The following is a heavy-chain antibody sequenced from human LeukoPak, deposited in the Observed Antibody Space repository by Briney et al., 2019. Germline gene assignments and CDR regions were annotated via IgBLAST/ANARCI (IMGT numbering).Heavy chain of an antibody. D-gene: IGHD3-3*01. Sequence: SETLSLTCTVSGYSISSGYYWGWIRQPPGKGLEWIGSIYHSGSTYYNPSLKSRVTISVDTSKNQFSLKLSSVTAADTAVYYCARDMRFLERWFDPWGQGTLVTVSS. CDR1: GYSISSGYY. CDR2: IYHSGST. V-gene: IGHV4-38-2*02. CDR3: ARDMRFLERWFDP. J-gene: IGHJ5*02.